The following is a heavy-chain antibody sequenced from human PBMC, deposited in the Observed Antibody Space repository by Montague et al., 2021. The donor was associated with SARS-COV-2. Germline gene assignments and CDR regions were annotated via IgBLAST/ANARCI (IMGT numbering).Heavy chain of an antibody. CDR1: VFTFGDYA. J-gene: IGHJ4*02. CDR3: ANDIDYYDSSGYYDY. V-gene: IGHV3-9*01. Sequence: SLRLSCATSVFTFGDYAIHFIRQAPWHGLDLFSCLSWNIVLIGDSYSXHFLFPISRSHPNNSLYLQMNRLRAEDTALYYFANDIDYYDSSGYYDYWGQGTLVTVSS. CDR2: LSWNIVLI. D-gene: IGHD3-22*01.